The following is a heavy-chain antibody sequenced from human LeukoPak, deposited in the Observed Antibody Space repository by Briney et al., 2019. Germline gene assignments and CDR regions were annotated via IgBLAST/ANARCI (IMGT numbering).Heavy chain of an antibody. D-gene: IGHD6-19*01. V-gene: IGHV3-30*03. CDR2: ISHEGSNK. Sequence: GGSLRLSCAASGLTFSNGMHWVRQAPGKGLEWVAVISHEGSNKYYADSVKGRFTISRDNSKNMVYLQMNSLRAEDTAVYYCARTREQWQVLDYWGQGTLVTVSS. CDR1: GLTFSNG. CDR3: ARTREQWQVLDY. J-gene: IGHJ4*02.